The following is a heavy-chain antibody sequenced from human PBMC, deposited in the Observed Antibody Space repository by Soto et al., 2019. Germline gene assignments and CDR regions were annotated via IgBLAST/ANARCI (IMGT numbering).Heavy chain of an antibody. D-gene: IGHD5-12*01. CDR1: GGSISSGGYS. CDR3: ASVRYSGYDSSFYFVY. Sequence: SETLSLTCAVSGGSISSGGYSWSWIRQPPGKGLEWIGYIYHSGSTYYNPSLKSRVTISVDRSKNQFSLKLSSVTAADTAVYYCASVRYSGYDSSFYFVYWGQGTLVTVSS. CDR2: IYHSGST. J-gene: IGHJ4*02. V-gene: IGHV4-30-2*01.